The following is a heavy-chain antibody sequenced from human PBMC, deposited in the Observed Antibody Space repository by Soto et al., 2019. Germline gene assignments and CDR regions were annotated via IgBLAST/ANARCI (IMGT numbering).Heavy chain of an antibody. CDR3: ARTGDYYGSGSYFYY. CDR2: IYYTGGT. V-gene: IGHV4-59*01. CDR1: GGSISSYY. Sequence: SETLSLTCTVSGGSISSYYWSWIRQPPGKGLENIGYIYYTGGTNYNPSLKSRVTISVDTSKNQFSLNLSSVTAAYTAVYYCARTGDYYGSGSYFYYWGQGTLVTVS. D-gene: IGHD3-10*01. J-gene: IGHJ4*02.